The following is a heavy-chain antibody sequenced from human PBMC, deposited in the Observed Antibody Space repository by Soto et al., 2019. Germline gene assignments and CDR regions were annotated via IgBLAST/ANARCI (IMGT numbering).Heavy chain of an antibody. J-gene: IGHJ6*02. Sequence: LRLSCAASGFTVSSNYMNWVRQAPGKGLEWVSVIYSGGNTYYADSVKGRFTISRDNSKNTLYLQMNSLRAEDTAVYYCAREPYYFDSSGYPNHYGMDVWGQGTTVTVSS. D-gene: IGHD3-22*01. CDR1: GFTVSSNY. CDR3: AREPYYFDSSGYPNHYGMDV. V-gene: IGHV3-53*01. CDR2: IYSGGNT.